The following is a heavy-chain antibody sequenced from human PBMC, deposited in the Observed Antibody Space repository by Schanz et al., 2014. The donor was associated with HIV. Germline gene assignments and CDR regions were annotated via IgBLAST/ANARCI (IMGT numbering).Heavy chain of an antibody. J-gene: IGHJ5*02. CDR1: GYTFTSSY. Sequence: QEQLVQSGAEVKKPGASVKVSCKAFGYTFTSSYMHWVRLAPGQGLEWMGGIIPIFGTANYAQKFQGRVTITADESTSTAYMELRSLRSEDTAVYYCARGQDWPGPQLDHWGHGTLVIVSS. CDR2: IIPIFGTA. CDR3: ARGQDWPGPQLDH. V-gene: IGHV1-69*01. D-gene: IGHD3-9*01.